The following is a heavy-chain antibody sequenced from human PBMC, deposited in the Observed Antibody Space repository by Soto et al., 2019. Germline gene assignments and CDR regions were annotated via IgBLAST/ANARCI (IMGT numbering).Heavy chain of an antibody. D-gene: IGHD6-19*01. V-gene: IGHV1-46*03. J-gene: IGHJ4*02. CDR3: SRAPFASGSGWYDY. CDR2: INPSSGST. Sequence: QVQLVQSGAEVKKPGASVKVSCKASGYTFTTYYIHWVRQAPGQGLEWMGIINPSSGSTSSAQKFQGRDTMTRDTSTGTVYMELSSLRSEDTAVYYCSRAPFASGSGWYDYWGQGTLVTVSS. CDR1: GYTFTTYY.